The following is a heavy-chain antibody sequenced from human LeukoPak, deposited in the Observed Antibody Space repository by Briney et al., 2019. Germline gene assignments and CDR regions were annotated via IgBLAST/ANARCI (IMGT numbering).Heavy chain of an antibody. CDR1: GFTFSSCG. J-gene: IGHJ4*02. D-gene: IGHD1-14*01. V-gene: IGHV3-21*01. CDR3: ATETIGRHYDY. Sequence: PGGSLRLSCAACGFTFSSCGFNWVSQAPGKGLEWVSSIGPTGTDRYYADSVRGRFTISRDNAKNSMYLQMDSLRDEDTAVYYCATETIGRHYDYWGQGTLLTVSS. CDR2: IGPTGTDR.